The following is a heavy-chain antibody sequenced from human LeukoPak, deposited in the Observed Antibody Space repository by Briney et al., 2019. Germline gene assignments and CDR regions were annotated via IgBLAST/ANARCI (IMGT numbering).Heavy chain of an antibody. CDR2: IIPIFGTA. CDR1: GGTFSSYA. Sequence: SEKVSCKASGGTFSSYAISWVRQAPGQGLEWMGGIIPIFGTANYAQKFQGRVTITADESTSTAYMELSSLRSEDTAVYYCAREGCGGDCDWELYFQHWGQGTLVTVSS. J-gene: IGHJ1*01. CDR3: AREGCGGDCDWELYFQH. D-gene: IGHD2-21*01. V-gene: IGHV1-69*13.